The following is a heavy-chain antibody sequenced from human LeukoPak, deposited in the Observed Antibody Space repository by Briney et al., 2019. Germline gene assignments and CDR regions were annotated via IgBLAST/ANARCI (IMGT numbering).Heavy chain of an antibody. CDR1: GGTFSSYA. J-gene: IGHJ4*02. CDR3: ARDRDWNYPTVFDY. V-gene: IGHV1-69*04. Sequence: SVKVSCKASGGTFSSYAISWVRQAPGQGLEWMGRIIPILGIANYAQKFQGRVTITADKSTSTAYMELSSLRSEDTAVYYCARDRDWNYPTVFDYWGQGTLVTVSP. CDR2: IIPILGIA. D-gene: IGHD1-7*01.